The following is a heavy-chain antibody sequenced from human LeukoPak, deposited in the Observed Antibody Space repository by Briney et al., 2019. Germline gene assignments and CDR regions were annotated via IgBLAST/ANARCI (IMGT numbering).Heavy chain of an antibody. CDR1: GFTFDDYA. Sequence: GRSLRLSCAASGFTFDDYAMHWVRQAPGKGLEWVSGISWNSGSIGYADSVKGRFTISRDNAKNSLYLQMNSLRAEDTAVYYCAVPRRGYCSSTSCYGSYYYYGMDVWGQGTTVTVSS. D-gene: IGHD2-2*01. CDR2: ISWNSGSI. CDR3: AVPRRGYCSSTSCYGSYYYYGMDV. J-gene: IGHJ6*02. V-gene: IGHV3-9*01.